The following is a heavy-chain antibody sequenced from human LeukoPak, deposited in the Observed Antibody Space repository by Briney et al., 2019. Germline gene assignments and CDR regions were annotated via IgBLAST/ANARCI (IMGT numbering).Heavy chain of an antibody. CDR2: IYTSGST. V-gene: IGHV4-61*02. D-gene: IGHD2-2*01. CDR1: GGSISSGSYY. Sequence: SQTLSLTCTVSGGSISSGSYYWSWIRQPAGKGLEWIGRIYTSGSTNYNPSLKSRVTISVDTSKNQFSLKLSSVTAADTAVYYCARAPITVYCSSTSCYARGAFDIWGQGTMVTVSS. J-gene: IGHJ3*02. CDR3: ARAPITVYCSSTSCYARGAFDI.